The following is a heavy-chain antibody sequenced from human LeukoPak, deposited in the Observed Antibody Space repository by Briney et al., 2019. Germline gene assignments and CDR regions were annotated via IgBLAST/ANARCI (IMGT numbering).Heavy chain of an antibody. Sequence: SQTLSLTCAISGDSVSSNNAAWNRMRQSPSRCLEWLGSTYYRSRWYNDYAVSVKSRVIISPDTSKNQFSLQLNSVTPEDTALYFCARDYASSKRGFYFYMDVWGKGTTVTVSS. D-gene: IGHD3-10*01. J-gene: IGHJ6*03. CDR1: GDSVSSNNAA. V-gene: IGHV6-1*01. CDR2: TYYRSRWYN. CDR3: ARDYASSKRGFYFYMDV.